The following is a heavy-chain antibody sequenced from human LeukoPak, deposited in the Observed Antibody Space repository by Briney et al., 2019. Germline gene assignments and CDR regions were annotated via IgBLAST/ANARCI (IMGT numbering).Heavy chain of an antibody. D-gene: IGHD3-3*01. V-gene: IGHV3-23*01. Sequence: GGSLRLSCGASGFRFSSYAMSWVRQAPGKGLEWVSSISGSGGSTYYTGSVKGRFAISRDSSKSTLYLQMNSLGTDDTALYYCVKGGQNYDFWRFDYWGQGTLVTASS. CDR1: GFRFSSYA. J-gene: IGHJ4*02. CDR2: ISGSGGST. CDR3: VKGGQNYDFWRFDY.